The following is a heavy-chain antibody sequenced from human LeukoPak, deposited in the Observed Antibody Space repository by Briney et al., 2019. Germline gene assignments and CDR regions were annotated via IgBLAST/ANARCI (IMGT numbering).Heavy chain of an antibody. CDR3: AREPTFGELLLRRALDNWFNP. CDR1: GYTFTGYY. CDR2: INPNSGGT. V-gene: IGHV1-2*02. Sequence: ASVKVSCKASGYTFTGYYMHWVRQAPGQGLEWMGWINPNSGGTNYAQKFQGRVTMTRDTSISTAYMELSRLRSGDTAVYYCAREPTFGELLLRRALDNWFNPWGQGTLVTVSS. J-gene: IGHJ5*02. D-gene: IGHD3-10*02.